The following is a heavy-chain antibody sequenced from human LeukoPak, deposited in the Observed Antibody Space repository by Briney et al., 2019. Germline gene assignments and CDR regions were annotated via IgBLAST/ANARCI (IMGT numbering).Heavy chain of an antibody. CDR3: ARDIIVVSSTYYYYYMDV. CDR1: GGSISSYY. J-gene: IGHJ6*03. Sequence: SETLSLTCTASGGSISSYYWSWIRQPPGKGLEWIGYIYYSGSTNYNPSLKSRVTISVDTSKNQFSLKLSSVTAADTAVYYCARDIIVVSSTYYYYYMDVWGKGTTVTVSS. V-gene: IGHV4-59*01. CDR2: IYYSGST. D-gene: IGHD2-2*01.